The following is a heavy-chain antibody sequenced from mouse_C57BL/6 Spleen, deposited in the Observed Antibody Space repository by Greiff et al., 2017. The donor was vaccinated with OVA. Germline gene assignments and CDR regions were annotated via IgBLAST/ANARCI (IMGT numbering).Heavy chain of an antibody. D-gene: IGHD2-2*01. J-gene: IGHJ3*01. V-gene: IGHV1-15*01. CDR3: TGGGYDEAWFAY. CDR1: GYTFTDYE. Sequence: QVQLQQSGAELVRPGASVTLSCKASGYTFTDYEMHWVKQTPVHGLEWIGTIDPETGGTAYHQKFKGQAILTADKSSSTAYKELRSLTSEDSAVYYGTGGGYDEAWFAYWGQGTLVTVSA. CDR2: IDPETGGT.